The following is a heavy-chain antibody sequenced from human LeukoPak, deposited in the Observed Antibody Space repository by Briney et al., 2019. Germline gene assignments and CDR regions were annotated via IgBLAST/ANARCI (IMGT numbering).Heavy chain of an antibody. CDR3: AGSGIVARTIWFDP. Sequence: PSETLSLTCTVSGGSISSYYWSWIRQPPGKGLEWIGYIYYSGSTNYNPSLKSRVTISVDTSKNQFSLKLSSVTAADTAVYYRAGSGIVARTIWFDPWGQGTLVTVSS. D-gene: IGHD3-22*01. CDR2: IYYSGST. V-gene: IGHV4-59*01. CDR1: GGSISSYY. J-gene: IGHJ5*02.